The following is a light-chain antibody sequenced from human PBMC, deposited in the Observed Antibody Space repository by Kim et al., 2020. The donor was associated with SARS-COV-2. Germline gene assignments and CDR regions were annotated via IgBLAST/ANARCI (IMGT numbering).Light chain of an antibody. CDR1: SLRSYY. Sequence: SSELTQDPAVSVALGQTVRITCQGDSLRSYYASWYQQKPGQAPVLVIYGKNNRRAGIPDRFSGSSSGHTASLTITGARAEDEADDYCNSRDSSGNHVVFGGGTQLTVL. CDR3: NSRDSSGNHVV. J-gene: IGLJ2*01. V-gene: IGLV3-19*01. CDR2: GKN.